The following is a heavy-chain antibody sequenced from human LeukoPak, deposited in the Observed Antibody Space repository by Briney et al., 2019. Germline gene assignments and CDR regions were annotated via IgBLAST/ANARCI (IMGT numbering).Heavy chain of an antibody. CDR1: GVTFSSYW. CDR3: ASDRTTGVHAAAGTPRTLHY. D-gene: IGHD6-13*01. Sequence: GGSVRPSCAASGVTFSSYWMSWVRQAPGKGLEWVAKIKQDGSEKNYVEYVKGRVTISRDKAKNTLYMQMNSLRAEDTAVYYCASDRTTGVHAAAGTPRTLHYWAQGTLVRVSS. J-gene: IGHJ4*02. V-gene: IGHV3-7*01. CDR2: IKQDGSEK.